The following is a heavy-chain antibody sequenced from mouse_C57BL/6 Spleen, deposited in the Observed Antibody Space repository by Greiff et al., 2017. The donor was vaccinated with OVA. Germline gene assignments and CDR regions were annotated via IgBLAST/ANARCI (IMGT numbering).Heavy chain of an antibody. D-gene: IGHD1-1*01. Sequence: EVMLVESEGGLVQPGSSMKLSCTASGFTFSDYYMAWVRQVPEKGLEWVANINYDGSSTYYLDSLKSRFIISRDNAKNILYLQMSSLKSEDTATYYCARDPYYGSSHWYFDVWGTGTTVTVSS. CDR1: GFTFSDYY. CDR2: INYDGSST. J-gene: IGHJ1*03. CDR3: ARDPYYGSSHWYFDV. V-gene: IGHV5-16*01.